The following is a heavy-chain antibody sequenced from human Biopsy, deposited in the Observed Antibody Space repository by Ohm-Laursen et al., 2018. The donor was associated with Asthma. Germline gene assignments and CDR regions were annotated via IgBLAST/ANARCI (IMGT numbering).Heavy chain of an antibody. CDR3: ARAVDYSHYYGIDV. D-gene: IGHD3-10*01. J-gene: IGHJ6*02. Sequence: SVKVSCKTSGYTFNSGGITWVRQAPGQGLEWMGWISVYNGNTKVAQKLQDRVTMITDTSTSTAYMELRSLRSDDTAVYFCARAVDYSHYYGIDVWGQGTTVTVS. CDR1: GYTFNSGG. V-gene: IGHV1-18*01. CDR2: ISVYNGNT.